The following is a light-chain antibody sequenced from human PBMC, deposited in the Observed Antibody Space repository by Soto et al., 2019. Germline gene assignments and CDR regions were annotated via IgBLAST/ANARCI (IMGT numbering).Light chain of an antibody. J-gene: IGKJ4*01. CDR2: GAS. Sequence: EIVLTQSPGTLSLSPGERATLSCRASQSVSSSYLAWYQQKPGQPPRLLIYGASSRATGIPDRFSGSGSGTDFTLTSSRLEPDDFAVYYWQQYGTSPLTFGGATKVEIK. CDR1: QSVSSSY. V-gene: IGKV3-20*01. CDR3: QQYGTSPLT.